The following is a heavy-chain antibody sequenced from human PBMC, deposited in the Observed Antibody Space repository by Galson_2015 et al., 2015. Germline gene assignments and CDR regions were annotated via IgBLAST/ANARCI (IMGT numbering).Heavy chain of an antibody. CDR1: GASISSSNW. CDR2: IYHSGST. D-gene: IGHD6-6*01. Sequence: ATLSLACAVSGASISSSNWWSWVRQPPGQGLEWIGEIYHSGSTNYNPSLKSRVTISVDTSKNQFSLKLSSVTAADTAIYYCARHATIASRPLFDSWGQGTLVTVST. CDR3: ARHATIASRPLFDS. V-gene: IGHV4-4*02. J-gene: IGHJ4*02.